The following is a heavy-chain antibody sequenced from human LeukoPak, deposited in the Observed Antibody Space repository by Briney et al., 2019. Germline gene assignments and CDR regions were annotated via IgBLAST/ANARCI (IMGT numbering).Heavy chain of an antibody. J-gene: IGHJ5*02. V-gene: IGHV4-28*03. D-gene: IGHD4-11*01. Sequence: SDTLSLTCAVSGYSISSSNWWGWIRQPPGKGLEWIGYIYYSGSTYYNPSLESRVTMSVDTSKNQFSLKLSSVTAADTAVYYCARDILSDYRMPWGQGTLVTVSS. CDR3: ARDILSDYRMP. CDR2: IYYSGST. CDR1: GYSISSSNW.